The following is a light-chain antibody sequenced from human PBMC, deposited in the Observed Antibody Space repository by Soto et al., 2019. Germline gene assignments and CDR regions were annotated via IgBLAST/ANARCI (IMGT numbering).Light chain of an antibody. CDR2: GAS. Sequence: EIVMTQSPATLSVSPGERAALSCRASQSVSSNLAWYRQKPGQAPRLLIYGASTRATGIPARFSGSGSGTEFTLTISSLQSEDFAVYYCQQYNYWPPLTFGGGTKVEIK. CDR1: QSVSSN. J-gene: IGKJ4*01. CDR3: QQYNYWPPLT. V-gene: IGKV3D-15*01.